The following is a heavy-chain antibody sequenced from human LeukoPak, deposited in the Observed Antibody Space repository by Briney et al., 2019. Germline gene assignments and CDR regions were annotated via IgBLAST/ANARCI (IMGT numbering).Heavy chain of an antibody. CDR3: ARVADRFGYNYGIDEYFDY. D-gene: IGHD5-18*01. CDR1: GGSIKSYY. J-gene: IGHJ4*02. V-gene: IGHV4-4*07. Sequence: SETLSLTCTVSGGSIKSYYWSWIRQPAGEGLEWLGHIYASGTTNYNPSLNSRVTMPVDTSKNQFSLRLASVTAADTAVYYCARVADRFGYNYGIDEYFDYWGQGTLVTVSS. CDR2: IYASGTT.